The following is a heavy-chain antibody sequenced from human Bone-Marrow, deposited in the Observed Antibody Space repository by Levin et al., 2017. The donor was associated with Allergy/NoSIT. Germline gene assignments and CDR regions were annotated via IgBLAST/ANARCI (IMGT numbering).Heavy chain of an antibody. D-gene: IGHD3-10*01. CDR1: GFTFSSYS. J-gene: IGHJ4*02. V-gene: IGHV3-21*01. CDR3: ARKGITMVRGVIIRSFYFDY. Sequence: GGSLRLSCAASGFTFSSYSMNWVRQAPGKGLEWVSSISSSSSYIYYADSVKGRFTISRDNAKNSLYLQMNSLRAEDTAVYYCARKGITMVRGVIIRSFYFDYWGQGTLVTVSS. CDR2: ISSSSSYI.